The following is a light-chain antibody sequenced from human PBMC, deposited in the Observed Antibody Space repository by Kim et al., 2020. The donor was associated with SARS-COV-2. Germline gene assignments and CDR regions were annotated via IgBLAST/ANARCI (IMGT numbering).Light chain of an antibody. V-gene: IGKV3-11*01. CDR2: DAS. J-gene: IGKJ4*01. CDR1: QGVSSY. Sequence: EIVLTQSPATLSLSPGERATLSCRASQGVSSYLAWYQQKPGQAPRLLIYDASNRATGIPARFSGSGSGTDFTLTISSLEPEDFAVYYCQHSSNWPLTFGGGTQVDIK. CDR3: QHSSNWPLT.